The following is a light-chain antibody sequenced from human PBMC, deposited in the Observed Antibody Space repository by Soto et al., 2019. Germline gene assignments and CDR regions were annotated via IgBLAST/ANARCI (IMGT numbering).Light chain of an antibody. Sequence: DIQMTQSPSTLSASVGDRVTITCRASQSISSWLAWYQQKPGKAPKLLIYDASSLESGVPSRFSGSGSGTEFTLTISSLQRDDFATYYCQQYNSYSTFGQGTKLDIK. CDR3: QQYNSYST. CDR1: QSISSW. CDR2: DAS. J-gene: IGKJ2*01. V-gene: IGKV1-5*01.